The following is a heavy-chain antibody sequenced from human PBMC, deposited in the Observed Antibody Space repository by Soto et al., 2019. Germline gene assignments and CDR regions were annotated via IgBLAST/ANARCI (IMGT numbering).Heavy chain of an antibody. J-gene: IGHJ4*02. Sequence: GGSLRLSCAGSGFTVSRNNMSWVRQAPGKGLEWVSVIYSGGTTYYADSVKGRFTISRDNSKNTLYLQMNSLRAEDTAVYYCARDRRDGYNYLDYWGQGTLVTVSS. CDR3: ARDRRDGYNYLDY. D-gene: IGHD5-12*01. CDR1: GFTVSRNN. CDR2: IYSGGTT. V-gene: IGHV3-53*01.